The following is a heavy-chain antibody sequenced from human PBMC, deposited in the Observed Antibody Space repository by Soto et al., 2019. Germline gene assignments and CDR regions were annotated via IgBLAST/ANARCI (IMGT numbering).Heavy chain of an antibody. Sequence: GASVKVSCKASGGTFSSYAISWVRQAPGQGLEWMGGIIPIFGTANYAQKFQGRVTITADKSTSTAYMELSSLRSEDTAVYYCARGQDYGDYVSPPGSWGQGTLVTVSS. CDR1: GGTFSSYA. V-gene: IGHV1-69*06. CDR2: IIPIFGTA. J-gene: IGHJ5*02. CDR3: ARGQDYGDYVSPPGS. D-gene: IGHD4-17*01.